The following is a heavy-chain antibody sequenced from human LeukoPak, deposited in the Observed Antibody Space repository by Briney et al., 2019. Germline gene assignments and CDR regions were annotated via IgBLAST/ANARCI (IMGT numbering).Heavy chain of an antibody. CDR2: IYSGGTT. J-gene: IGHJ4*02. CDR1: GFTVSGNY. Sequence: PGGSLRLSCAASGFTVSGNYMTWVRQAPGKGLEWVSLIYSGGTTYSAVSVKGRFPISRDNSKNTVYLPMHSLRAEDTAVYYCARPIAKKTQITGDLDYWGQGTLITVSS. CDR3: ARPIAKKTQITGDLDY. D-gene: IGHD7-27*01. V-gene: IGHV3-53*01.